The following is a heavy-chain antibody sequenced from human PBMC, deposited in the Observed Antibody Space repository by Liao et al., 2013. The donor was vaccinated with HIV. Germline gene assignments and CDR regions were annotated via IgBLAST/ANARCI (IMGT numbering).Heavy chain of an antibody. CDR1: GGSISSVDYY. D-gene: IGHD2-2*01. Sequence: QVHLQESGPGLVKPSQTLSLTCTVSGGSISSVDYYWTWIRQPPGKGLEWIGYIYHSGNSYYNPSLKSRVSISEDTSKNQFSLRLTSVTAADTAVYYCARLSHRTSTGYPLFDYWGQGTLVTVSS. J-gene: IGHJ4*02. CDR3: ARLSHRTSTGYPLFDY. CDR2: IYHSGNS. V-gene: IGHV4-30-4*08.